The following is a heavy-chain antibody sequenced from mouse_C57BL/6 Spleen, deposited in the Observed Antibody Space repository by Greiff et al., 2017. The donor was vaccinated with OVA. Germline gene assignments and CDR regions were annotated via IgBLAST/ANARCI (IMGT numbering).Heavy chain of an antibody. CDR2: LHPSDSDT. CDR3: AMGYYGNYFDY. Sequence: QVQLQQPGAELVKPGASVKVSCKASGYTFTSYWMHWVKQRPGQGLEWIGRLHPSDSDTNYNQKFKGKATLTVDKSSSTAYMQLSSLTSEDSAVYYCAMGYYGNYFDYWGKGTTLTVSS. V-gene: IGHV1-74*01. CDR1: GYTFTSYW. D-gene: IGHD1-1*01. J-gene: IGHJ2*01.